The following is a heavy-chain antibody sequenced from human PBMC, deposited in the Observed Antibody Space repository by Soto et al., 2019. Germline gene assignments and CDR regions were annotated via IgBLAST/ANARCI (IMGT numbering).Heavy chain of an antibody. J-gene: IGHJ5*02. Sequence: SETLSLTCTVSGGSISSGGYYWSWIRQHPGKGLEWIGYIYYSGSTYYNPSLKSRVTISVDTSKNQFSLKLSSVTAADTAVYYWATGIAVAGTGHNSFKRDVYRFDPWGQGTLVPVSS. CDR3: ATGIAVAGTGHNSFKRDVYRFDP. CDR2: IYYSGST. CDR1: GGSISSGGYY. D-gene: IGHD6-19*01. V-gene: IGHV4-31*03.